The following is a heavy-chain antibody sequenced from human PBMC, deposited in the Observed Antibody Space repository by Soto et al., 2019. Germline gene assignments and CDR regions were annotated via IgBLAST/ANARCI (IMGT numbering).Heavy chain of an antibody. CDR2: IIPIFGTA. CDR1: GGTFSSYA. J-gene: IGHJ5*02. Sequence: SVKVSCKASGGTFSSYAISWVRQAPGQGLEWMGGIIPIFGTANYAQKFQGRVTITADESTSTAYMELSSLRSEDTAVYYCARKARDILTGPRDNWFDPWGQGTLVTV. V-gene: IGHV1-69*13. CDR3: ARKARDILTGPRDNWFDP. D-gene: IGHD3-9*01.